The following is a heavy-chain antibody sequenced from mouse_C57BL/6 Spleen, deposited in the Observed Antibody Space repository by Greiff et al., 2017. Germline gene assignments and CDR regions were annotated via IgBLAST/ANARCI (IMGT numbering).Heavy chain of an antibody. CDR3: ATYYGSSWVAY. J-gene: IGHJ3*01. CDR1: GFTFSSYT. V-gene: IGHV5-9*04. Sequence: EVQRVESGGGLVKPGGSLKLSCAASGFTFSSYTMSWVRQTPEKRLEWVATISGGGGNTYYPDSVKGRFTISRDNAKNTLYLQMSSLRSEDTAVYYCATYYGSSWVAYWGQGTLVTVSA. D-gene: IGHD1-1*01. CDR2: ISGGGGNT.